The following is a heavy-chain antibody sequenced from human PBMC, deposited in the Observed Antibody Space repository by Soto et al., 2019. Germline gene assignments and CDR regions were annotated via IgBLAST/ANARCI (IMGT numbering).Heavy chain of an antibody. CDR2: IREDGGET. CDR3: ARKGESCVGNDCHRHFDS. CDR1: GFTFSDYW. J-gene: IGHJ4*02. V-gene: IGHV3-7*03. Sequence: EVQLAESGGDLVQSGGSLRLSCATSGFTFSDYWMNWVRQARGKGLEWVASIREDGGETHYVDSVKGRFTISRDNARKSLYCQMNNLRFEDTAVYYWARKGESCVGNDCHRHFDSSGQGSLVSVSS. D-gene: IGHD5-12*01.